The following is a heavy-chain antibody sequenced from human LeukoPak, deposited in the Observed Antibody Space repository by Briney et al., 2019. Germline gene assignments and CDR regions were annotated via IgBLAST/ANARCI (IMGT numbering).Heavy chain of an antibody. V-gene: IGHV3-30*02. CDR3: AKDLMRDRWFGES. CDR2: IRYDGNDK. CDR1: GFTFSSYG. Sequence: PGRSLRLSCAASGFTFSSYGMHWVRQAPGKGLEWVAFIRYDGNDKFYAESVKGRFTISRDSSRNTLYLQMKSLRPEDTAVHYCAKDLMRDRWFGESWGQGTLVTVSS. D-gene: IGHD3-10*01. J-gene: IGHJ5*02.